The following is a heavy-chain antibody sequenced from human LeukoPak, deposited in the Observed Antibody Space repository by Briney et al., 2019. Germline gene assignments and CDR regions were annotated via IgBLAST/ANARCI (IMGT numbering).Heavy chain of an antibody. J-gene: IGHJ4*02. D-gene: IGHD1-7*01. CDR3: ARMNYVSSGWGAPFDY. CDR2: IRSSGSGT. V-gene: IGHV3-48*04. CDR1: GFTFSSYV. Sequence: GGSLRLSCAASGFTFSSYVMTWVRQAPGKGLEWVSYIRSSGSGTDYTGSVKGRFTISRDNAKNSLYLQMNSLRAEDTAVYYCARMNYVSSGWGAPFDYWGQGTLVTVSS.